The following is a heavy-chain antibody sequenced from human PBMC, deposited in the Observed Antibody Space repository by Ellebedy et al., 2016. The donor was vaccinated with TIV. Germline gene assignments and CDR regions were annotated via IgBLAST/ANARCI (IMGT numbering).Heavy chain of an antibody. CDR3: ARRGVAIRGDPYYYFDY. CDR2: MYSSGTT. CDR1: GGSISTHY. Sequence: MPSETLSLTCSVSGGSISTHYWNRIRHPPGKGLEWIGNMYSSGTTNYNPSLRSRVAMSVDTSKNQFSLKLNSVTAADTAVYFCARRGVAIRGDPYYYFDYWGQGILVTVSS. D-gene: IGHD3-10*01. J-gene: IGHJ4*02. V-gene: IGHV4-4*09.